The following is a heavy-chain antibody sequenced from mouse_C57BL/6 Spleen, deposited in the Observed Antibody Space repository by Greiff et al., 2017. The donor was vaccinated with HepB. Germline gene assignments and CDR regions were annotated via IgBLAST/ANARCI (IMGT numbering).Heavy chain of an antibody. CDR3: ARDGGVTTRYFDV. J-gene: IGHJ1*03. CDR1: GYSITSGYY. D-gene: IGHD2-2*01. V-gene: IGHV3-6*01. Sequence: EVKLQESGPGLVKPSQSLSLTCSVTGYSITSGYYWNWIRQFPGNKLEWMGYISYDGSNNYNPSLKNRISITRDTSKNQFFLKLNSVTTEDTATYYCARDGGVTTRYFDVWGTGTTVTVSS. CDR2: ISYDGSN.